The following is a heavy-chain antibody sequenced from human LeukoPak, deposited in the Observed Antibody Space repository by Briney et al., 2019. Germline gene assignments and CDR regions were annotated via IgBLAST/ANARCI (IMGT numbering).Heavy chain of an antibody. CDR3: ARDREVVTAKAQMGV. CDR2: IYIDANT. D-gene: IGHD2-21*02. Sequence: PGGSLRLSCAVSGFTVSTNHMSWVRQAPGKGLEWISVIYIDANTYYTDSVKGRFTISRDNSKNTVFLQMNSLRVEDTAVYYCARDREVVTAKAQMGVWGKGTTVTVSS. CDR1: GFTVSTNH. V-gene: IGHV3-53*01. J-gene: IGHJ6*04.